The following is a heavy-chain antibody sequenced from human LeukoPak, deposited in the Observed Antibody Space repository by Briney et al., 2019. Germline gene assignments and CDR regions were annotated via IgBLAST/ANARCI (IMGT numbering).Heavy chain of an antibody. CDR3: ARAVTSSGIDY. CDR2: IYTSGST. CDR1: GGSISSGSYY. Sequence: SEALSLTCTVSGGSISSGSYYWNWIRQRQPAGKGPEWIGRIYTSGSTNYNPSLKSRVTMSVDTSKNQFSLKLSSVTAADTAVYYCARAVTSSGIDYWGQGTLVTVSS. V-gene: IGHV4-61*02. J-gene: IGHJ4*02. D-gene: IGHD3-10*01.